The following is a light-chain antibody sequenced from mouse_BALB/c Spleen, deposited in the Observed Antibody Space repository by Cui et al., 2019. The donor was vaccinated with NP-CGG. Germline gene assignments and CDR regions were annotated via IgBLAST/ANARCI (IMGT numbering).Light chain of an antibody. CDR3: ALWYSNNWV. Sequence: QALVTQESALTTSPGETVTLTCRSSTGAVTTSNNANWVQEKPDHLFTGLIGGTNNRAPGVPARFSGSLIGDKAALTITGAQTEDEAIYFCALWYSNNWVFGGGTKLTVL. CDR2: GTN. J-gene: IGLJ1*01. V-gene: IGLV1*01. CDR1: TGAVTTSNN.